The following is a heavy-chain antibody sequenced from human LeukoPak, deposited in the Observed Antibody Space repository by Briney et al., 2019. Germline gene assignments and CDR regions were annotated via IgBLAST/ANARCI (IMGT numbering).Heavy chain of an antibody. J-gene: IGHJ5*02. Sequence: GASVKVSCKASGYTFTSYYMHWVRQAPGQGLEWMGIINPSGGSTSYAQKFQGRVTMTRDTFTSTVYMELSSLRSEDTAVYYCARDLVAMVRGVGNWFDPWGQGTLVTVSS. D-gene: IGHD3-10*01. V-gene: IGHV1-46*01. CDR2: INPSGGST. CDR3: ARDLVAMVRGVGNWFDP. CDR1: GYTFTSYY.